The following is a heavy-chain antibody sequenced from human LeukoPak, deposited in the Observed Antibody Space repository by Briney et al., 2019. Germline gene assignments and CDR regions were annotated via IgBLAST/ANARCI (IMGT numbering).Heavy chain of an antibody. Sequence: ASVKVSCKASGYTFTSYGISWVRQAPGQGLEWMGWISAYNGNTNYAQKLQGRVTMTTDTSTSTAYMELRSLSSDDTAVYYCARYYYDSSGYYYMAVDYWGQGTLVTVSS. CDR2: ISAYNGNT. CDR3: ARYYYDSSGYYYMAVDY. J-gene: IGHJ4*02. CDR1: GYTFTSYG. V-gene: IGHV1-18*01. D-gene: IGHD3-22*01.